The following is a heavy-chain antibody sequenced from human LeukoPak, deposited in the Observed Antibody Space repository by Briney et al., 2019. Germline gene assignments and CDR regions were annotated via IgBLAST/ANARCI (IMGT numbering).Heavy chain of an antibody. J-gene: IGHJ4*02. CDR3: ARQGQIPPHEDFDY. D-gene: IGHD2-21*01. CDR2: SSYSGSTT. V-gene: IGHV3-11*01. CDR1: GFSFSDYY. Sequence: GGSLRLSCAASGFSFSDYYMSWIRQAPGKGLEWVSYSSYSGSTTYYADSVKGRFTISRDNAKNSLYLQMNRLSADDTAVYYCARQGQIPPHEDFDYWGQGILVTVSS.